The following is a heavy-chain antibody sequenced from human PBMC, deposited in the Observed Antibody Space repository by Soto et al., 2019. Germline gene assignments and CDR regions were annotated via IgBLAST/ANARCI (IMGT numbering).Heavy chain of an antibody. CDR1: GFTFSSYW. V-gene: IGHV3-7*05. CDR2: IKQDGSEK. D-gene: IGHD3-9*01. Sequence: GGSLRLSCAASGFTFSSYWMSWVRQAPGKGLEWVANIKQDGSEKYYVEPVKGRFTISRDNAKNSLYLQMNSLRAEDTAVYYCAREGILRYFDWSLKGGYYYGMDVWGQGTTVTVSS. CDR3: AREGILRYFDWSLKGGYYYGMDV. J-gene: IGHJ6*02.